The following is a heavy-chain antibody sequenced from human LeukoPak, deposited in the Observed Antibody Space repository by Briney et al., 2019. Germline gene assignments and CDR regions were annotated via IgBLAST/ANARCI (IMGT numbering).Heavy chain of an antibody. CDR3: ARVMAYDFWSGYPTMGGAFDI. Sequence: PGSSLRLSYAASGFTFSIYAIHWVRQAPGNGLEWLAVISYDGSNKYYADSVKGRFTISRDNSKNTLYLQMNSLRAEDTAVYYCARVMAYDFWSGYPTMGGAFDIWGQGTMVTVSS. V-gene: IGHV3-30-3*01. J-gene: IGHJ3*02. CDR1: GFTFSIYA. D-gene: IGHD3-3*01. CDR2: ISYDGSNK.